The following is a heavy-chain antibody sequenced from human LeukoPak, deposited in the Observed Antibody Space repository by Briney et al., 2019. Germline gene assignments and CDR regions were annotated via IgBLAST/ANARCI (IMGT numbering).Heavy chain of an antibody. D-gene: IGHD3-10*01. CDR3: ARERGSGSYHPFDP. Sequence: GGSLRLSCAASGFTFSSYWMHWVRQAPGKGLVWVSRINTDGSSTSYADSVKGRFTISRDNAKNSLYLQMNSLRAEDTAVYYCARERGSGSYHPFDPWGQGTLVTVSS. J-gene: IGHJ5*02. CDR2: INTDGSST. CDR1: GFTFSSYW. V-gene: IGHV3-74*01.